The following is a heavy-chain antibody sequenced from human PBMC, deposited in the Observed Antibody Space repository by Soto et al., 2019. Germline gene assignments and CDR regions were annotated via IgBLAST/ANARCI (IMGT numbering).Heavy chain of an antibody. J-gene: IGHJ6*02. CDR2: IIPIFGTA. V-gene: IGHV1-69*13. CDR1: GGTFSSYA. CDR3: ARSYDFWSGYRRYGMDV. D-gene: IGHD3-3*01. Sequence: SVKVSCKASGGTFSSYAISWVRQAPGQGLEWMGGIIPIFGTANYAQKFQGRVTITADESTSTAYMELSSLRSEDTAVYYCARSYDFWSGYRRYGMDVWGQGTTVTVSS.